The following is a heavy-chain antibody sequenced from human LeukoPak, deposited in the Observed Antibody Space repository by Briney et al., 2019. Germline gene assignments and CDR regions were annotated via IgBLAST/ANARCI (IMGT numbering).Heavy chain of an antibody. CDR3: AKGSGPRDYYYYMDV. CDR2: IWYDGSNK. CDR1: GFTFSSYG. Sequence: GRSLRLSCAASGFTFSSYGMHWVRQAPGKGVEGVAVIWYDGSNKYYADSVKGRFTISRDNSKNTLYLQMNSLRAEDTAVYYCAKGSGPRDYYYYMDVWGKGTTVTVSS. J-gene: IGHJ6*03. V-gene: IGHV3-33*06.